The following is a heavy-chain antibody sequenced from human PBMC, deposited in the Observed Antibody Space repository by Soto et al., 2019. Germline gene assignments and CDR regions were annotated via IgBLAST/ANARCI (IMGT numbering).Heavy chain of an antibody. D-gene: IGHD2-2*01. J-gene: IGHJ5*02. CDR1: GGSITNYY. Sequence: SETLSLTCTVSGGSITNYYCSWIRQVPGKGPEWIGYISYSGTTNYNPSLKSRVTMSVDTSKNQFSLKLNSVTAADTAVYYCARGYCTTSNCYAGWFDLWGQGTLVTSPQ. V-gene: IGHV4-59*01. CDR3: ARGYCTTSNCYAGWFDL. CDR2: ISYSGTT.